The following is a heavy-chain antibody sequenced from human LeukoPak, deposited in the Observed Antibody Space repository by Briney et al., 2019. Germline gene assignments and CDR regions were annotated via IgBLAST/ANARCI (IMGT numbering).Heavy chain of an antibody. V-gene: IGHV1-18*01. J-gene: IGHJ6*03. CDR2: ISAYNGNT. CDR1: GYTFTSYG. CDR3: AREDYDFWSWSHQSYYYYYMDV. Sequence: ASVKVSCKASGYTFTSYGISWVRQAPGQGLEWMGWISAYNGNTNYAQKLQGRVTMTTDTSTSTAYMELRSLRSDDTAVYYCAREDYDFWSWSHQSYYYYYMDVWGKGTTVTVSS. D-gene: IGHD3-3*01.